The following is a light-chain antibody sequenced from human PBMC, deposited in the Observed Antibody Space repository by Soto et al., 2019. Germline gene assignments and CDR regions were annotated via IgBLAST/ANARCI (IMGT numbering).Light chain of an antibody. CDR3: QHYNTYPWT. Sequence: DIQMTQSPSTLSAPVGDRVTITCRASQSISSWLAWYQQKPGKAPKLLIYKASSLESGVPSRFSGSGSGTEFTLTISSLQPGDFATYYCQHYNTYPWTFGQGTKVDIK. CDR2: KAS. V-gene: IGKV1-5*03. J-gene: IGKJ1*01. CDR1: QSISSW.